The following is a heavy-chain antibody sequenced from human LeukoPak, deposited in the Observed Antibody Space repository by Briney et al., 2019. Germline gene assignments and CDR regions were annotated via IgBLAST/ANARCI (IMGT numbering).Heavy chain of an antibody. CDR3: ARGYREHQTFYSAHYFDY. CDR1: GGSFSGYY. D-gene: IGHD1/OR15-1a*01. CDR2: INHSGST. J-gene: IGHJ4*02. V-gene: IGHV4-34*01. Sequence: SETLSLTCAVYGGSFSGYYWSWVRQPPGKGLEWIGEINHSGSTNYNPSLKSRVTISVDTSKNQFSPRLNSVTAADTAVYYCARGYREHQTFYSAHYFDYWAQGTLVTVSS.